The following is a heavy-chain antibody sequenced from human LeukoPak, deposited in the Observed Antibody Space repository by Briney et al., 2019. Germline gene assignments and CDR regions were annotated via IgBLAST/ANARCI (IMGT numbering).Heavy chain of an antibody. CDR3: ARVTGYMIEDYFDY. J-gene: IGHJ4*02. CDR1: GGSISSGSYY. V-gene: IGHV4-61*02. Sequence: SETLSLTCTVSGGSISSGSYYWSWIRQPAGKGLEWIGRIYTSGSTNYNPSLKSRVTISVDTSKNQFSLKLSSVTAADTAIYYCARVTGYMIEDYFDYWGQGTLVTVSS. CDR2: IYTSGST. D-gene: IGHD3-22*01.